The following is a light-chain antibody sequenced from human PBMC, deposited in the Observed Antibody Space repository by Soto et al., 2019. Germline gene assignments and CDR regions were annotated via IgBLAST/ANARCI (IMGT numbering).Light chain of an antibody. Sequence: EIVLTQSPATLSVSPGARSTLSFRASRSVGSSLAWYQHKPGQAPRLLIYGTSNRATGVPDRFSGGESGADFTLTISSLEPADSAVFYCQQRSYWPWTFGQGTKVDI. CDR1: RSVGSS. CDR2: GTS. V-gene: IGKV3-11*01. CDR3: QQRSYWPWT. J-gene: IGKJ1*01.